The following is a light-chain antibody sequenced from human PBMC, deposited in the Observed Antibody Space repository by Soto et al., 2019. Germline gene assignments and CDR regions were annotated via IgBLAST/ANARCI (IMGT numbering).Light chain of an antibody. V-gene: IGLV2-14*01. CDR3: SSYTTSSPLEV. J-gene: IGLJ3*02. CDR1: SSDIGTYDY. CDR2: EVI. Sequence: QSALTQPASVSGSPGQSITISCTRTSSDIGTYDYVSWYQQHPGKAPKLMIYEVINRPSGISNRFSGSKSGNTASLTISGLQAEDEADYYCSSYTTSSPLEVFGGGTKLTVI.